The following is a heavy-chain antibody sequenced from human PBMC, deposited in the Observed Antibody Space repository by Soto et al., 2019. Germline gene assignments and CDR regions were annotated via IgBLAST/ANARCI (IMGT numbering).Heavy chain of an antibody. D-gene: IGHD6-13*01. CDR2: INRDGSTI. CDR3: ARVADWTYSSNCNGRAAFDM. Sequence: EVQLVESGGGLAQPGGSLRLSCAAAGFTLGSHWMHWVRQAPGKGLVWVSRINRDGSTINYDDSVRGRYTISRDNAKNTLSLQMTSLSAEDTAVYYCARVADWTYSSNCNGRAAFDMWGQGTMVTVSS. V-gene: IGHV3-74*01. J-gene: IGHJ3*02. CDR1: GFTLGSHW.